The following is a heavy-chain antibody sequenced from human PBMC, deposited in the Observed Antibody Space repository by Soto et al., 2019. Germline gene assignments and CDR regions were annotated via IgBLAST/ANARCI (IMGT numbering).Heavy chain of an antibody. CDR1: GYSISSGYY. CDR3: ARGIRS. V-gene: IGHV4-38-2*01. J-gene: IGHJ4*02. Sequence: KTSETLSLTCAVSGYSISSGYYWGWIRQPPGKGLEWIGSIYHSGSTYYNPSLKSRVTISVDTSKNQFSLKLSSVTAADTAVYYCARGIRSWGQGTLVTVSS. CDR2: IYHSGST.